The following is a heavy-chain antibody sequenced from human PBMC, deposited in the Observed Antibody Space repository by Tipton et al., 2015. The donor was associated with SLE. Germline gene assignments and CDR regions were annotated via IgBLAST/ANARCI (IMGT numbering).Heavy chain of an antibody. J-gene: IGHJ4*02. D-gene: IGHD3-3*01. CDR2: IYYSGST. CDR3: AGGGYYDFWSGYYPFDY. Sequence: TLSLTCTVSGGSISSSSYYWGWIRQPPGKGLEWIGSIYYSGSTYYNPSLKSRVTISVDTSKNQFSLKLSSVTAADTAVYYCAGGGYYDFWSGYYPFDYWGQGTLVTVSS. V-gene: IGHV4-39*07. CDR1: GGSISSSSYY.